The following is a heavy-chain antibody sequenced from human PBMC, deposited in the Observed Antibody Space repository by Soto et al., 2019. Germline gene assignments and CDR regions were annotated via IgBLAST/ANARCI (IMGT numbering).Heavy chain of an antibody. J-gene: IGHJ4*02. Sequence: QVQLQESGPGLVKPSQTLSLTCTVSGDSMTTVGYYWTWIRQHPGQGLEWIGFISYSGSTYYSSSLKGRVAISADTSKNQFSLKLNSVTAADTAVYYCTRGDYWGQGTQVTVSS. CDR1: GDSMTTVGYY. CDR2: ISYSGST. V-gene: IGHV4-31*03. CDR3: TRGDY.